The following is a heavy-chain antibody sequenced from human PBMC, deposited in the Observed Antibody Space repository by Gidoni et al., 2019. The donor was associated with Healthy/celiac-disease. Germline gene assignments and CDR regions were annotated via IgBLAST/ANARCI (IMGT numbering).Heavy chain of an antibody. J-gene: IGHJ4*02. D-gene: IGHD4-17*01. CDR3: AKLPFYGHPLFDY. CDR2: ISYDGSNK. CDR1: TFSSYG. Sequence: TFSSYGMHWVRQAPGKGLEWVAVISYDGSNKYYADSVKGRFTISRDNSKNTLYLQMNSLRAEDTAVYYCAKLPFYGHPLFDYWGQGTLVTVSS. V-gene: IGHV3-30*18.